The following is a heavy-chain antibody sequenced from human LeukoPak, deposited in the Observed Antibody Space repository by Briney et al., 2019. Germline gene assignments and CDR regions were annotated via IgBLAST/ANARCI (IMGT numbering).Heavy chain of an antibody. Sequence: GGSLRLSCAASGFIFSNYGMNWVRQAPGKGLEWVAHINPDGRDTYYVDSVKGRFTISRDNAQNSMYLQMNSLRVEDTAVYYCTSWGDTTAEYFQRWGQGTLVTVSS. CDR1: GFIFSNYG. V-gene: IGHV3-7*01. CDR2: INPDGRDT. J-gene: IGHJ1*01. CDR3: TSWGDTTAEYFQR. D-gene: IGHD2-21*02.